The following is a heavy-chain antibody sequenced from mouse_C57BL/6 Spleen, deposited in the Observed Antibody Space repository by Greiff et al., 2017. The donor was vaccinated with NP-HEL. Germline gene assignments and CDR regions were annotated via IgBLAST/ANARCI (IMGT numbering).Heavy chain of an antibody. Sequence: EVQGVESGGGLVKPGGSLKLSCAASGFTFSSYAMSWVRQTPEKRLEWVATISDGGSYTYYPDNVKGRFTISRDNAKNNLYLQMSHLKSEDTAMYYCARDREDYDGAWFAYWGQGTLVTVSA. V-gene: IGHV5-4*01. D-gene: IGHD2-4*01. J-gene: IGHJ3*01. CDR1: GFTFSSYA. CDR2: ISDGGSYT. CDR3: ARDREDYDGAWFAY.